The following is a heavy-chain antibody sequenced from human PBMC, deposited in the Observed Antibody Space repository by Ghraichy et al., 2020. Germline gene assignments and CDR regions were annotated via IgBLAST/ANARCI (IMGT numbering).Heavy chain of an antibody. CDR3: ARDSGLLGALDI. D-gene: IGHD2-15*01. Sequence: PETLSLTCTVSGGSISSYHWSWIRQPPGKGLEWIGYIYYSGSTNYNPSLKSRVTISVDTSKNQFSLKLSSVTAADTAVYYCARDSGLLGALDIWGQGTMVTVSS. V-gene: IGHV4-59*01. CDR1: GGSISSYH. J-gene: IGHJ3*02. CDR2: IYYSGST.